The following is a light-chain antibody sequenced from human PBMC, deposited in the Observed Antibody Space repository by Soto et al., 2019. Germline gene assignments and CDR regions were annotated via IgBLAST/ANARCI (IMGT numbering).Light chain of an antibody. CDR3: QSYDSSLSGYV. CDR1: GSNIGAPYD. J-gene: IGLJ1*01. CDR2: GST. Sequence: QLVLTQPPSLSGAPGQRVTISCTGSGSNIGAPYDVHWYQHLPGTAPKLLIYGSTNRPSGVPGRFSGSKSGTSASLAITGLQAEDEADYDCQSYDSSLSGYVFGAGTKLTVL. V-gene: IGLV1-40*01.